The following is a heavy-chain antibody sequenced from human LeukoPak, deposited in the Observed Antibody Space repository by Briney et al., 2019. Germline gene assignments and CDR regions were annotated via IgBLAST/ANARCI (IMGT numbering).Heavy chain of an antibody. CDR3: ARHDSSGYYLTHYYFDY. J-gene: IGHJ4*02. CDR1: GYSFTSYW. D-gene: IGHD3-22*01. V-gene: IGHV5-51*01. Sequence: PGESLKISCKGSGYSFTSYWIGWVRQMPGKGLEWMGIIYPGDSDTRYSPSFQGQVTISADKSISTAYLQWSSLKASDTAMYYCARHDSSGYYLTHYYFDYWGQGTLVTVSS. CDR2: IYPGDSDT.